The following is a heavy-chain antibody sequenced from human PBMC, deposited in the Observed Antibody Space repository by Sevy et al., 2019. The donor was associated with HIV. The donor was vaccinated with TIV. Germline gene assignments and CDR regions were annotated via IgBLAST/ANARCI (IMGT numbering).Heavy chain of an antibody. J-gene: IGHJ4*02. CDR1: GFTFSSYG. CDR3: AKDGYSSSWYGGYFDY. D-gene: IGHD6-13*01. Sequence: GGSQRLSCAASGFTFSSYGMHWVRQAPGKGLEWVAFIRYDGSNKYYADSVKGRFTISRDNSKNTLYLQMNSLRAEDTAVYYCAKDGYSSSWYGGYFDYWGQGTLVTVSS. CDR2: IRYDGSNK. V-gene: IGHV3-30*02.